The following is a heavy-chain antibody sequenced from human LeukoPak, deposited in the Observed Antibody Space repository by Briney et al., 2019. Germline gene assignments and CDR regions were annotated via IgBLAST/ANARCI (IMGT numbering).Heavy chain of an antibody. CDR1: GVSLSRTW. CDR2: VKSDGST. V-gene: IGHV3-74*03. J-gene: IGHJ4*02. Sequence: GGSLRLSCAASGVSLSRTWMHWVRQAPGKGLVWVSHVKSDGSTTYAESVKGRFTISRDNNKDMVFLQMNSLRAEDTAVYYCATDGAYGLTHWGQGTLVTVSS. D-gene: IGHD3-16*01. CDR3: ATDGAYGLTH.